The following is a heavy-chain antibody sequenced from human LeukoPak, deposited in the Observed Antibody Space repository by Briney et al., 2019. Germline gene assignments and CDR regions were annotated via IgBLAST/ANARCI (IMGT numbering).Heavy chain of an antibody. D-gene: IGHD3-10*01. CDR2: ISYDGSNK. Sequence: GGSLRLSCAASGFTFSSYWMHWVRQAPGKGLEWVAVISYDGSNKYYADSVKGRFTISRDNSKNTLYLQMNSLRAEDTAVYYCAKDGAPYYGSGSSAFDYWGQGTLVTVSS. V-gene: IGHV3-30*18. CDR3: AKDGAPYYGSGSSAFDY. CDR1: GFTFSSYW. J-gene: IGHJ4*02.